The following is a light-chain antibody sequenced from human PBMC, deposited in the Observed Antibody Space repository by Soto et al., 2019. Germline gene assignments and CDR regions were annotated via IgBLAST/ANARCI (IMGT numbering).Light chain of an antibody. CDR1: SSDVGAYKY. CDR3: SSYTSSSTYV. Sequence: QSALTQPPSAPGSPGQSVTISCTGTSSDVGAYKYVSWYQQHPGKAPKLMIYEVTKRPSGVPGRFSGSKSGNTASLTVSGLQAEDEADYYCSSYTSSSTYVFGTGTNLTVL. CDR2: EVT. V-gene: IGLV2-8*01. J-gene: IGLJ1*01.